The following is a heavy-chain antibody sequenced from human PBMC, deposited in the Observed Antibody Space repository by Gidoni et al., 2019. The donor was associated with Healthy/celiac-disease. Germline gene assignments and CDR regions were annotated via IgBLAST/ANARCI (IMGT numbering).Heavy chain of an antibody. CDR2: ST. V-gene: IGHV4-39*01. J-gene: IGHJ4*02. CDR3: ARQSIGSSVNFDY. Sequence: STYYNPSLKSRVTISVDTSKNQFSLKLSSVTAADTAVYYCARQSIGSSVNFDYWGQGTLVTVSS. D-gene: IGHD6-6*01.